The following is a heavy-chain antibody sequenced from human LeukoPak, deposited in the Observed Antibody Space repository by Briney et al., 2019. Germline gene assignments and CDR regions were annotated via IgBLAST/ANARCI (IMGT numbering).Heavy chain of an antibody. D-gene: IGHD4-11*01. CDR2: INHSGST. CDR3: AREKNDYNFDY. CDR1: GGSFSGYY. V-gene: IGHV4-34*01. J-gene: IGHJ4*02. Sequence: SETLSLTCAVYGGSFSGYYWSWIRQPPGKGLEWIGEINHSGSTNYNPSLKSRVTMSVDTSKNQFSLKLSSVTAADTAVYYCAREKNDYNFDYWGQGTLVTVSS.